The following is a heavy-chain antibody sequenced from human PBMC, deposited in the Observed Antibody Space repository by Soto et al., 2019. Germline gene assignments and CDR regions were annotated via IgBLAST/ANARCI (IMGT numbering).Heavy chain of an antibody. Sequence: GGSLRLSCAASGFTFSSYWMSWVRQAPGKGLEWVANIKQDGSEKYYVDSVKGRFTISRDNAKNSLYLQMNSLRAEDTAVYYCARLYSSPHLDEIYYFDYWGQGTLVTVSS. CDR3: ARLYSSPHLDEIYYFDY. D-gene: IGHD6-13*01. J-gene: IGHJ4*02. CDR1: GFTFSSYW. V-gene: IGHV3-7*01. CDR2: IKQDGSEK.